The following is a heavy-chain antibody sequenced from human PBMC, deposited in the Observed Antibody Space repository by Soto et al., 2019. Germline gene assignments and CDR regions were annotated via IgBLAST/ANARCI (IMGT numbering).Heavy chain of an antibody. CDR2: IYYGGST. CDR1: GGSISSGGYY. CDR3: ARGGYYYENSGQNAYDY. Sequence: ASETLSLTCTVSGGSISSGGYYWSWIRQHPGKGLEWIGYIYYGGSTYYNPSPKSRATISGDTSKNQFSLKLSSVTAADTAVYYCARGGYYYENSGQNAYDYWGQGILVTVSS. V-gene: IGHV4-31*03. J-gene: IGHJ4*01. D-gene: IGHD3-22*01.